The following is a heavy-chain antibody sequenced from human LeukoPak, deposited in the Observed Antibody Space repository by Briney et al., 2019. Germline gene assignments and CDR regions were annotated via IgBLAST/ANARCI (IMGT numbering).Heavy chain of an antibody. J-gene: IGHJ4*02. CDR1: GGSFSGYY. V-gene: IGHV4-59*01. Sequence: PSETLSLTCAVYGGSFSGYYWSWIRQPPGKGLEWIGYIYYSGSTNYNPSLKSRVTISVDTSKNQFSLKLSSVTAADTAVYYCARGARKDGYSFDYWGQGTLVTVSS. CDR3: ARGARKDGYSFDY. CDR2: IYYSGST. D-gene: IGHD5-24*01.